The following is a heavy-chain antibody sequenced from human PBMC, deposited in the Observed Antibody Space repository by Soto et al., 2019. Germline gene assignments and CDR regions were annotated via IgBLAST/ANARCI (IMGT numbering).Heavy chain of an antibody. CDR1: GGTFSTHA. V-gene: IGHV1-69*01. Sequence: QVQLVQSGAEVRKPGSSVKVSCKASGGTFSTHAISWVRQAPGQGLEWMGGIIPIFVTANHAQKFQGRVTISADASTSTAYMELSSLRSEDTAIYYCARGWGYDSSDYYYAYWGQGTLVIVSS. CDR2: IIPIFVTA. D-gene: IGHD3-22*01. J-gene: IGHJ4*02. CDR3: ARGWGYDSSDYYYAY.